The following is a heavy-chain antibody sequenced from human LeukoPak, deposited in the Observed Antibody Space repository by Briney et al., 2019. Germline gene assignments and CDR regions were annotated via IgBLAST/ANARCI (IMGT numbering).Heavy chain of an antibody. V-gene: IGHV4-34*01. J-gene: IGHJ4*02. CDR3: ARGPGYCTNGVCYDGFDY. CDR1: GGSFSGYY. D-gene: IGHD2-8*01. Sequence: SETLSLTCAVYGGSFSGYYWSWIRQPPGKGLEWIGEINHSGSTNYNPSLKSRVTISVDTSKNQFSLKLSSVTAADMAVYYCARGPGYCTNGVCYDGFDYWGQGTLVTVSS. CDR2: INHSGST.